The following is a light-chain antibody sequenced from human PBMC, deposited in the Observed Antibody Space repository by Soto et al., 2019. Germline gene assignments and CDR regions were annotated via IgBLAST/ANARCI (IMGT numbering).Light chain of an antibody. V-gene: IGKV3-20*01. CDR1: QSVSSSY. CDR2: RAS. CDR3: QQYGSYLLT. Sequence: IVVKKSPCTVSSSQGERATXSCRASQSVSSSYLAWYQQKPGHAPRLLIYRASIRATGIPDTFSGSGSGTDFTLTISRLEAEDFAVYYCQQYGSYLLTFGGGTKLDIK. J-gene: IGKJ4*01.